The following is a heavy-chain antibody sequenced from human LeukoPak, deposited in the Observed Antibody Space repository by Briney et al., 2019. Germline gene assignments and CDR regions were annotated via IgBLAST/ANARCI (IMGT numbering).Heavy chain of an antibody. CDR2: ISGSGGST. D-gene: IGHD6-13*01. J-gene: IGHJ6*03. V-gene: IGHV3-23*01. Sequence: GGSLRLSCAASGFIFSSYAMSWVRQAPGKGLEWVSAISGSGGSTYYADSVKGRFTISRDNSKNTLYLQMNSLRAEDTAVYYCAKAGQQLPSNYYYMDVWGKGTTVTVSS. CDR3: AKAGQQLPSNYYYMDV. CDR1: GFIFSSYA.